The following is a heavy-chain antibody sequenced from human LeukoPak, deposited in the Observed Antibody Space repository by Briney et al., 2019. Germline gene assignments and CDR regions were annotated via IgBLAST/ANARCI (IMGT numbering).Heavy chain of an antibody. CDR1: GHSFTSYW. D-gene: IGHD2-2*01. CDR2: IYPGDSDT. Sequence: ESLKISCKGSGHSFTSYWIGWVRQMPGKGLEWMGIIYPGDSDTRYSPSFQGQVTISADKSISTAYLQWSSLKASDTAMYYCARRYGYCSSTSCFNIGGWFDPWGQGTLVTVSS. J-gene: IGHJ5*02. V-gene: IGHV5-51*01. CDR3: ARRYGYCSSTSCFNIGGWFDP.